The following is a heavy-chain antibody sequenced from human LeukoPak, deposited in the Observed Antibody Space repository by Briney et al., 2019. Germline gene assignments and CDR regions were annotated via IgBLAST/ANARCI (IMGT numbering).Heavy chain of an antibody. J-gene: IGHJ4*02. V-gene: IGHV3-53*04. D-gene: IGHD6-19*01. CDR1: GFTFSDYY. CDR3: AGSIAVAGSFDY. CDR2: IYSGGST. Sequence: GGSLRLSCAASGFTFSDYYMSWIRQAPGKGLEWVSVIYSGGSTYYADSVKGRFTISRHNSKNTLYLQMNSLRAEDTAVYYCAGSIAVAGSFDYWGQGTLVTVSS.